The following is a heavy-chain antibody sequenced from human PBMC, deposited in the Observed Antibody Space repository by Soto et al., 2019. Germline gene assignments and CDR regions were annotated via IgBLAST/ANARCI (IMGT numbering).Heavy chain of an antibody. CDR2: INDNGGT. V-gene: IGHV4-34*01. D-gene: IGHD3-22*01. J-gene: IGHJ6*02. CDR1: GGSISGYY. CDR3: ARGRYYYETIYNKFYSTALDV. Sequence: SETLSLTCGVSGGSISGYYRSWTRQSPGKWLEWIGDINDNGGTNYNPSLKSRFTTSLDTSKKQVSLMVSSVTAADTAVYYCARGRYYYETIYNKFYSTALDVWGQGXLVTVYS.